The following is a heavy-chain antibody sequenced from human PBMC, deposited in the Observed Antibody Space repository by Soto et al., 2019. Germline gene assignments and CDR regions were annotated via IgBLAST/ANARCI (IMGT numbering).Heavy chain of an antibody. Sequence: SVTLCLTCTVSGVSINSNYFWGWIRQPPGRGLEWIGSIYYGGNTYYNPSLKSRVTISADLSKNQFSLTLSSVTAADTAVYYCAKRNPDYYDSSGGLDYSGQGTLVTVS. V-gene: IGHV4-39*01. CDR1: GVSINSNYF. CDR2: IYYGGNT. D-gene: IGHD3-22*01. CDR3: AKRNPDYYDSSGGLDY. J-gene: IGHJ4*02.